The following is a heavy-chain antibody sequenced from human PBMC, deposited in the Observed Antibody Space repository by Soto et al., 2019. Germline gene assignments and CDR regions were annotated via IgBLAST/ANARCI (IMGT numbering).Heavy chain of an antibody. J-gene: IGHJ4*02. Sequence: QVQLVQSGAEVKKPGSSVKVSCKASGGTFSSYSISWVLQAPGQGLEWIGGIIPIFGTAKYAQKFQGRVTITADESTGTAYMELSSLGSEDTSVYYCARDEVTGTRCPYYFDYCGQGPLVTVSS. CDR3: ARDEVTGTRCPYYFDY. CDR2: IIPIFGTA. V-gene: IGHV1-69*12. D-gene: IGHD1-7*01. CDR1: GGTFSSYS.